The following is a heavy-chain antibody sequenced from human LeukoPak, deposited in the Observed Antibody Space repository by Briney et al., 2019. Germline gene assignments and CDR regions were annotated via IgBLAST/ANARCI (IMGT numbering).Heavy chain of an antibody. J-gene: IGHJ4*02. V-gene: IGHV3-7*01. Sequence: TGGSLRLSCAASGFIFSNYWMTWVRQAPGKGLEWVANIKPDGTETFYVDCGKGRFTISRDNAKNSLYLQMNSLRADDTAVFYCARDDGLRTVDYWGQGTLVTVSS. CDR2: IKPDGTET. CDR3: ARDDGLRTVDY. D-gene: IGHD4-17*01. CDR1: GFIFSNYW.